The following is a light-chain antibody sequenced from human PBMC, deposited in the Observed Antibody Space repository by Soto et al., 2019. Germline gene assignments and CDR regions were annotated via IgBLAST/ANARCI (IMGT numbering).Light chain of an antibody. CDR1: QSISSY. CDR2: AAS. Sequence: DIQMTQSPSSLSASVGDRVTITCRASQSISSYLNWYQQKPGKAPKLLIYAASSLQSGVPSRFSGSGSGTDFTLTISSLRPEDFATYYCHQSYSTPPMYTFGQGTKLEIK. CDR3: HQSYSTPPMYT. V-gene: IGKV1-39*01. J-gene: IGKJ2*01.